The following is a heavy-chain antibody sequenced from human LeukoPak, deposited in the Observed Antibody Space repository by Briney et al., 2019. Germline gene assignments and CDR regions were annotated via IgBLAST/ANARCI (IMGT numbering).Heavy chain of an antibody. CDR3: ARGQTVGATALDY. V-gene: IGHV4-4*07. Sequence: SETLSLTCIVSGDSISSQYWSWIRQPAGKGLEFIGRMYTTGSSTYNPSLESRVTLSLDTSKNQFSLKLTSVTAADTAVYYCARGQTVGATALDYWGRGTLITVSS. D-gene: IGHD1-26*01. CDR2: MYTTGSS. CDR1: GDSISSQY. J-gene: IGHJ4*02.